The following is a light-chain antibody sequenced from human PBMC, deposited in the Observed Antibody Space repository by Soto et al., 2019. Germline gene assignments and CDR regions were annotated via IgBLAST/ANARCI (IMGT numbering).Light chain of an antibody. V-gene: IGKV1-5*03. Sequence: DIQMTQSPSTLSASVGDRVTITCRASQSISSWLAWYQLKPEKAPNLLIYKASSLESGVPSRFSGSGSGTEFTLTISSLQPDDFATYYCQQYSSYPLTFGGGTKVEIK. CDR3: QQYSSYPLT. CDR2: KAS. J-gene: IGKJ4*01. CDR1: QSISSW.